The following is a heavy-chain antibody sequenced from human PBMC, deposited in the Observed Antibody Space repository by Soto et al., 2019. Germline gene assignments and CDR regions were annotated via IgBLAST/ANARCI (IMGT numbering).Heavy chain of an antibody. CDR3: ARGRYCLTGRCFPNWFDS. Sequence: PSETLSLTCSVSGDSISTVDYFWARIRQPPGQALEYIGYIYKSTTTYYNPSFESRVAISLDTSKSQFSLTVTSVTAADTAVYFCARGRYCLTGRCFPNWFDSWGQGTLATVPS. D-gene: IGHD2-15*01. J-gene: IGHJ5*01. CDR1: GDSISTVDYF. V-gene: IGHV4-30-4*01. CDR2: IYKSTTT.